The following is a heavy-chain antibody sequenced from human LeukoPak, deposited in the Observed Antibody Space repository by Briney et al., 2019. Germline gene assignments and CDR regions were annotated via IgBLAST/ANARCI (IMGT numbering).Heavy chain of an antibody. V-gene: IGHV3-30*02. CDR1: GFTFSSYG. Sequence: GGSLRLSCAASGFTFSSYGMSWVRQAPGKGLEWVAFIRFDGTSEFYADSVKARFTISRDNSQNTVSLQLNNLRIEDTALYYCAKTSLSDPSGHYYYMDVWGKGTTVTVSS. J-gene: IGHJ6*03. D-gene: IGHD3-3*01. CDR3: AKTSLSDPSGHYYYMDV. CDR2: IRFDGTSE.